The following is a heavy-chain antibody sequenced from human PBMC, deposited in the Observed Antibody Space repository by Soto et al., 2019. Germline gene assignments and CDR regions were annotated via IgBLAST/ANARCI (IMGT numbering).Heavy chain of an antibody. J-gene: IGHJ2*01. Sequence: PSETLSLTCIVSGASLSSSSYYWSWIRQPPGKGLEWIGEINHSGSTNYNPSLKSRVTISVDTSKNQFTLKLNSVTAADTAVYYCAREVPSRYFDLWGRGTPVTVSS. CDR3: AREVPSRYFDL. V-gene: IGHV4-39*06. CDR2: INHSGST. D-gene: IGHD3-10*01. CDR1: GASLSSSSYY.